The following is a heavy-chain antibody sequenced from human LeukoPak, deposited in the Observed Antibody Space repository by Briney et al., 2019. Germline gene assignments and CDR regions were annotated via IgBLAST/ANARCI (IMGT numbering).Heavy chain of an antibody. J-gene: IGHJ4*02. CDR1: GFTFSSYG. CDR3: ARESEIIPSYYFDY. CDR2: IYYDGSNN. Sequence: GGSLRLSCAASGFTFSSYGMHWVRQAPGKGLEWVAVIYYDGSNNYYADSVKDRFTISRDNSKNTLYLQMNSLRAEDTAVYYCARESEIIPSYYFDYWGQGTLVSVSS. V-gene: IGHV3-33*01. D-gene: IGHD3-10*01.